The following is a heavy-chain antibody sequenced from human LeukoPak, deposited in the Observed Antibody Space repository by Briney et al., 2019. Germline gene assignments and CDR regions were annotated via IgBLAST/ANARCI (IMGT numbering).Heavy chain of an antibody. CDR3: ARSIVATHFDY. CDR1: GFTVSSNY. Sequence: GGSLRLSCAASGFTVSSNYMSWVRQAPGKGLEWVSSIYSGGSIYYADSVKGRFTISRDNAKNSLYLQMSSLRDEDTAVYYCARSIVATHFDYWVQGTLVTVSS. J-gene: IGHJ4*02. CDR2: IYSGGSI. D-gene: IGHD5-12*01. V-gene: IGHV3-66*01.